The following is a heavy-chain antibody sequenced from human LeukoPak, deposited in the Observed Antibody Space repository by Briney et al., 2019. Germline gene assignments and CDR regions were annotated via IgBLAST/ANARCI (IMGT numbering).Heavy chain of an antibody. CDR2: IRSKASRYAT. CDR3: TRPGLYDFWSGYGDYYYYYYMDV. Sequence: PGGSLKLSCAASVFTFSGSAMHGVRQASGKGLEWGGRIRSKASRYATAYAASVKGRSTISRDDSKNTAYLQMNSLKTEDTAVYYCTRPGLYDFWSGYGDYYYYYYMDVWGKGTTVTVSS. CDR1: VFTFSGSA. V-gene: IGHV3-73*01. J-gene: IGHJ6*03. D-gene: IGHD3-3*01.